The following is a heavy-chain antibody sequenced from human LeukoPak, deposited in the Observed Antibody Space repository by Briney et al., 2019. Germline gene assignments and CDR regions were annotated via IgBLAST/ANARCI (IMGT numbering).Heavy chain of an antibody. Sequence: GASVKVSCKASGYTFTSYGISWVRQAPGQGLEWMGWISAYNGNTNYAQKLQGRVTMTEDTSTDTAYMELSSLRSEDTAVYYCATVFSGYFDYWGQGTLVTVSS. J-gene: IGHJ4*02. V-gene: IGHV1-18*01. CDR1: GYTFTSYG. D-gene: IGHD2-15*01. CDR2: ISAYNGNT. CDR3: ATVFSGYFDY.